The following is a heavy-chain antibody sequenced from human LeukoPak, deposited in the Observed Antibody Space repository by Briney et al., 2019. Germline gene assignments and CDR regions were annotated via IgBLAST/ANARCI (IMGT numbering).Heavy chain of an antibody. D-gene: IGHD6-13*01. CDR1: GFAFGTYA. Sequence: GGSLRLSCAASGFAFGTYAVSWVRQAPGKGLEWVSVISGDTGSIVYADSVKGRFTISRDNSENTVYLQMNSLRAEDTAVYYCARGRYSRFDYWGQGTLVTVSS. CDR2: ISGDTGSI. CDR3: ARGRYSRFDY. V-gene: IGHV3-23*01. J-gene: IGHJ4*02.